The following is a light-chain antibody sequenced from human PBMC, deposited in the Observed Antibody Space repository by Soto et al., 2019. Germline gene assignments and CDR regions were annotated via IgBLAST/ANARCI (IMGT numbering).Light chain of an antibody. Sequence: EIVMTQSPATLSLSPGERATLSCRASQSVSSNLAWYQQKPGQAPRLLIYGASTRATGIPARFSGSGSGTEFTLTISSLQSEDFAVYYCQQSNNWPLTFGGGTQVEIK. CDR2: GAS. CDR1: QSVSSN. J-gene: IGKJ4*01. CDR3: QQSNNWPLT. V-gene: IGKV3-15*01.